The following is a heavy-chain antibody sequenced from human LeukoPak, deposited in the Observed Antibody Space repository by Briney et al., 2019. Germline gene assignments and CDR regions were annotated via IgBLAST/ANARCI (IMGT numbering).Heavy chain of an antibody. Sequence: GRSLRLSCAASGFTFNSYAMHWVRQAPGKGLEWVAVISYDGSNKYYADSVKGRFTISRDNSKNTLYLQMNSLRAEDTAVYYCARESEYSSSHSYYYYYGMDVWGQGTTVTVSS. CDR2: ISYDGSNK. J-gene: IGHJ6*02. CDR1: GFTFNSYA. D-gene: IGHD6-13*01. CDR3: ARESEYSSSHSYYYYYGMDV. V-gene: IGHV3-30-3*01.